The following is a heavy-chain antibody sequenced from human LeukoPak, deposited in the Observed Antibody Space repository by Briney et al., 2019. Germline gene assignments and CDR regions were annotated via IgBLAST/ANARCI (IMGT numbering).Heavy chain of an antibody. CDR2: ISSSSSYI. CDR1: GFTFSSYS. J-gene: IGHJ6*04. V-gene: IGHV3-21*01. CDR3: AELGITMIGGV. Sequence: PGGSLRLSCAASGFTFSSYSMNWVRQAPGKGLEWVSSISSSSSYIYYADSVKGRFTISRDDSKNTLYLQMNSLRAEDTAVYYCAELGITMIGGVWGKGTTVTISS. D-gene: IGHD3-10*02.